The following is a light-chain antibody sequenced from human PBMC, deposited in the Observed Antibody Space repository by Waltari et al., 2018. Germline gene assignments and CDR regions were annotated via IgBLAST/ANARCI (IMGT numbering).Light chain of an antibody. CDR2: DAS. J-gene: IGKJ3*01. Sequence: DIQMTQSPSSLSAFVGDRVIMTCQPSQDISNYLNWYQQKPGKAPKLLIRDASNLETGVPTRFSGSQSRTDFTLTISSLQPEDVGTYYCQRYDNLPIFAFGPGTKVEIK. CDR1: QDISNY. CDR3: QRYDNLPIFA. V-gene: IGKV1-33*01.